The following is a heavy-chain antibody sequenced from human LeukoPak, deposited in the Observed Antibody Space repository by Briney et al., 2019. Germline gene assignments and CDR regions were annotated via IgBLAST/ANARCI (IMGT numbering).Heavy chain of an antibody. J-gene: IGHJ5*02. V-gene: IGHV4-34*01. CDR2: NNHSGST. D-gene: IGHD4-17*01. CDR1: GGSFSGYY. Sequence: PSETLSLTCAVYGGSFSGYYWSWIRQPPGKGLEWIGENNHSGSTNYNPSLKRRVPISVDTSKNQFSLKLSSVTAADTAVYYCARGPCGLRYVPWGQGTLVTVSS. CDR3: ARGPCGLRYVP.